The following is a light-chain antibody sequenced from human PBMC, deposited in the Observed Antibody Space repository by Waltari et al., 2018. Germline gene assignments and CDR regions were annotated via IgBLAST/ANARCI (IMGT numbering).Light chain of an antibody. V-gene: IGLV1-40*01. CDR3: QSYDSSLSGAWV. CDR1: SSNIGAGYD. Sequence: QSVLTQPPSVSGAPGQRVTISCTGSSSNIGAGYDVHWFQPLPGTAPKLLIYGHNNRPPGGPERFPGPKSGTSASPAISGLQAEDEADYHCQSYDSSLSGAWVFGGGTKLTVL. J-gene: IGLJ3*02. CDR2: GHN.